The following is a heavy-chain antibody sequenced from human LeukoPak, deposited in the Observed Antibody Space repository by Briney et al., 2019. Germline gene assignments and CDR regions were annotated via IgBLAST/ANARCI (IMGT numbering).Heavy chain of an antibody. V-gene: IGHV3-23*01. D-gene: IGHD4-17*01. Sequence: GGSLRLSCAASGFTFSSYAMIWVRQAPGKGLEGVSAISGSGGSTYSAASVKGRFTISRDNSKNKLYLQMNSLRAEDTAVYYCAKDRVTVTSFSISDYWGQGTLVTVSS. CDR2: ISGSGGST. CDR1: GFTFSSYA. J-gene: IGHJ4*02. CDR3: AKDRVTVTSFSISDY.